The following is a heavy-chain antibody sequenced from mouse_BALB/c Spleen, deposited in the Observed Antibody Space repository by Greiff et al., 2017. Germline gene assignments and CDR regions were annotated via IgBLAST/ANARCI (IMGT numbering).Heavy chain of an antibody. CDR1: GFTFSSYA. CDR2: ISSGGST. Sequence: EVKVEESGGGLVKPGGSLKLSCAASGFTFSSYAMSWVRQTPEKRLEWVASISSGGSTYYPDSVKGRFTISRDNARNILYLQMSSLRSEDTAMYYCARGRGFYYYGSSPPFDYWGQGTTLTVSS. CDR3: ARGRGFYYYGSSPPFDY. V-gene: IGHV5-6-5*01. J-gene: IGHJ2*01. D-gene: IGHD1-1*01.